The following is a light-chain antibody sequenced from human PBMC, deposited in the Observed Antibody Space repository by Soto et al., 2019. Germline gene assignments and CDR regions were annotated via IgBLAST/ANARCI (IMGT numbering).Light chain of an antibody. CDR3: FSSTTDWTHV. Sequence: QSVLAQPASVSGSPGQSITISCTGSSSDIGAYNYVSWFQQYPGKAPKLIISEVSNRPSGVSNRFSGSKSGTAASLPISGLQTEDEADYFCFSSTTDWTHVFGTGTKVTVL. J-gene: IGLJ1*01. CDR2: EVS. V-gene: IGLV2-14*01. CDR1: SSDIGAYNY.